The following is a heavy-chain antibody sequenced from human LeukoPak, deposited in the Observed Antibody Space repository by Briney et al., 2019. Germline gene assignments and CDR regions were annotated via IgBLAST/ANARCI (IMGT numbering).Heavy chain of an antibody. D-gene: IGHD4-17*01. J-gene: IGHJ6*02. CDR1: GFTFSSYS. CDR2: ISSSSSYI. Sequence: GGSLRLSCAASGFTFSSYSMNWVRQAPGKGLEWVSSISSSSSYIYYADSVKGRFTISRDNAKNSLYLQMNSLRAEDTAVYYCARDSGSPNYGDYLWYYYGMDVWGQGTTVTVSS. V-gene: IGHV3-21*01. CDR3: ARDSGSPNYGDYLWYYYGMDV.